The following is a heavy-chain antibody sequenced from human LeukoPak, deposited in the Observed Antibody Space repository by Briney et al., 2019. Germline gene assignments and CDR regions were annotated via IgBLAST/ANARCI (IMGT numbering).Heavy chain of an antibody. Sequence: PGGSLRLSCAASGFTFSSYGMHWVRQAPGKGLEWVAFIRYDGSNKYYADSVKGRFTISRDNSKNTLYLQMNSLRAEDTAVYYCAKRASNNVHYNWFDPWGQGTLVTVSS. CDR3: AKRASNNVHYNWFDP. CDR2: IRYDGSNK. J-gene: IGHJ5*02. V-gene: IGHV3-30*02. D-gene: IGHD1/OR15-1a*01. CDR1: GFTFSSYG.